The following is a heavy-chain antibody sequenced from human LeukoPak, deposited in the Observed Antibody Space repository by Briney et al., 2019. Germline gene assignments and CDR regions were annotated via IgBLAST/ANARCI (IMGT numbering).Heavy chain of an antibody. CDR2: ISGSGGST. D-gene: IGHD7-27*01. CDR3: AKGLTGAVNNWFDP. J-gene: IGHJ5*02. V-gene: IGHV3-23*01. CDR1: GFTFSSYA. Sequence: GGSLRLSCAASGFTFSSYAMSWVRQAPGKGLEWVSAISGSGGSTYYADSVKGRFTISRDNSKNTLYLQMNSLRAEDTALYYCAKGLTGAVNNWFDPWGQGTLVTVSS.